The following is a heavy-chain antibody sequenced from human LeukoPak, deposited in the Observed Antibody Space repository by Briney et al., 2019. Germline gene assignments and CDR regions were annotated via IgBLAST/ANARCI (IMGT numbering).Heavy chain of an antibody. Sequence: ASVKVSCKASGYTFTGYYMHLVRQAPGQGLEWMGRINPNSGGTNYAQKFQGRVTMTRDTSISTAYMELSRLRSDDTAVYYCARSWSYFARPYDSSGTDFDYWGQGTVVTVSS. D-gene: IGHD3-22*01. V-gene: IGHV1-2*06. CDR2: INPNSGGT. CDR3: ARSWSYFARPYDSSGTDFDY. J-gene: IGHJ4*02. CDR1: GYTFTGYY.